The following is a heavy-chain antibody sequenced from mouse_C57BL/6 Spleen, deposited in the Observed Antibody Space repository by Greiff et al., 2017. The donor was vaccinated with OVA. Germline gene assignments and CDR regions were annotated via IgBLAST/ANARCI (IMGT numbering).Heavy chain of an antibody. J-gene: IGHJ4*01. CDR1: GYTFTSYW. Sequence: EVQLQQSGTVLARPGASVKMSCKTSGYTFTSYWMHWVKQRPGQGLEWIGAIYPGNSDTSYNQKFKGKAKLTAVTSASTAYMELSSLTNEDSAVYYCTKGGYDNDYYAMDYWGQGTSVTVSS. CDR3: TKGGYDNDYYAMDY. D-gene: IGHD2-2*01. CDR2: IYPGNSDT. V-gene: IGHV1-5*01.